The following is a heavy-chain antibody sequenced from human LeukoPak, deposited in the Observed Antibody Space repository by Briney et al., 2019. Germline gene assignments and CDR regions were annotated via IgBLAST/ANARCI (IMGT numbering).Heavy chain of an antibody. CDR2: ISGSGGST. CDR1: GFTFSSYA. Sequence: HPGGSLRLSCAASGFTFSSYAMSWVRQAPGKGLEWVSAISGSGGSTYYADSVEGRFTISRDNSKNTLYLQMNSLRAEETAVYYSAGSIAVAGTDYYYGMDVWGQGTTVTVSS. D-gene: IGHD6-13*01. CDR3: AGSIAVAGTDYYYGMDV. V-gene: IGHV3-23*01. J-gene: IGHJ6*02.